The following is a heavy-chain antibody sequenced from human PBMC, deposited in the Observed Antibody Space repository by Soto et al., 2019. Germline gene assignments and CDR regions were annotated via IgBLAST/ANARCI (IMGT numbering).Heavy chain of an antibody. CDR3: ARSLSSSSGYFDP. CDR2: IYKSGRT. J-gene: IGHJ5*02. D-gene: IGHD6-6*01. V-gene: IGHV4-30-4*01. CDR1: GDSIGSGDYY. Sequence: QVHLQESGPGLLKPSQTLSLTCAVSGDSIGSGDYYWTWIRQSPGKGLEYIVYIYKSGRTYYNPSLKSRPVISLDTSKNQVFLRLTSLTAADTAMYFCARSLSSSSGYFDPWGQGTLVTVSS.